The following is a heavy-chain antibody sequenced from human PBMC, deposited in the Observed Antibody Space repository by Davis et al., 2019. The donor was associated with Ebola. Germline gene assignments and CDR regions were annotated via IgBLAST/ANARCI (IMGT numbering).Heavy chain of an antibody. V-gene: IGHV3-21*01. CDR2: ISSSSSYI. D-gene: IGHD6-13*01. CDR3: ARVAAAGIYYYYYYGMDV. Sequence: GSLRLSCAASGFTFSSYSMNWVRQAPGKGLEWVSSISSSSSYIYYADSVKGRFTISRDNAKNSLYLQMNSLRAEDTAVYYCARVAAAGIYYYYYYGMDVWGKGTTVTVSS. J-gene: IGHJ6*04. CDR1: GFTFSSYS.